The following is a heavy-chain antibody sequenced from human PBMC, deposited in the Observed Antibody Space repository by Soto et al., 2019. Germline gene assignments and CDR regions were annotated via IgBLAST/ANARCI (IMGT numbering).Heavy chain of an antibody. J-gene: IGHJ4*02. D-gene: IGHD4-17*01. CDR3: SKQGDYDGLFNY. V-gene: IGHV3-30*18. CDR1: GVTFSSYG. CDR2: VSYDGRNK. Sequence: GGSLRLSCAASGVTFSSYGMHWVGQAPVKGLEWVAVVSYDGRNKYYADSVKGRFTISRDNSKNTLYLQMDSLRAEDTAVYYCSKQGDYDGLFNYWGQETQGTVSS.